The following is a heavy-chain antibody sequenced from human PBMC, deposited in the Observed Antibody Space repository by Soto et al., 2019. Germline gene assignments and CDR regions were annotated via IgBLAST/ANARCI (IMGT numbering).Heavy chain of an antibody. J-gene: IGHJ5*02. CDR3: ARGRGAARPGWFDP. D-gene: IGHD6-6*01. V-gene: IGHV4-30-4*01. CDR2: IYYSGST. Sequence: SETLSLTCTVSGGSIGSGDYYWSWIRQPPGEGLEWIGYIYYSGSTYYNPSLKSRVTISVDTSKNQFSLKLSSVTAADTAVYYCARGRGAARPGWFDPWGQGTLVTVSS. CDR1: GGSIGSGDYY.